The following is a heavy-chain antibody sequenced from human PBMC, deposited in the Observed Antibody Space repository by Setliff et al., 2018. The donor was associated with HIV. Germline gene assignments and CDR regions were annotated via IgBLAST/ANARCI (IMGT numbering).Heavy chain of an antibody. CDR1: GGSISFYY. Sequence: SETLSLTCSISGGSISFYYWNWLRQTPGKGLEWIAYTFDNGNTHYNPSHESRVTLSLDTSRNLFSLRLASVTAADTAVYYCARDPGGYDRKFDHWGQGALVTVSS. J-gene: IGHJ4*02. CDR3: ARDPGGYDRKFDH. D-gene: IGHD3-22*01. V-gene: IGHV4-59*01. CDR2: TFDNGNT.